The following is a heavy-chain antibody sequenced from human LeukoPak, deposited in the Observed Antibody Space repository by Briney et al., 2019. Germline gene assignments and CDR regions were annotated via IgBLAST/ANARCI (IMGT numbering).Heavy chain of an antibody. CDR1: GFTFDDYG. V-gene: IGHV3-48*03. CDR2: ISGSGSTI. D-gene: IGHD3-10*02. J-gene: IGHJ6*04. CDR3: AELGITMIGGV. Sequence: GGSLRLSCAASGFTFDDYGMSWVRQAPGKGLEWVSYISGSGSTIYYADSVKGRFTISRDNAKNSLYLQMNSLRAEDTAVYYCAELGITMIGGVWGKGTTVTISS.